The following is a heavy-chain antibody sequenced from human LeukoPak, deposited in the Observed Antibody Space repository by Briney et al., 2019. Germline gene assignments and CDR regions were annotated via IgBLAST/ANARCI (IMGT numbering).Heavy chain of an antibody. D-gene: IGHD3-22*01. CDR3: ARQPDYYDSSGYFTTPFDY. CDR1: GYSFTSYW. V-gene: IGHV5-51*01. CDR2: IYPGDSDT. J-gene: IGHJ4*02. Sequence: GESLKISCKGSGYSFTSYWIGWVRQMPGKGLEWMGIIYPGDSDTRYSPSFQGQVTISADKSISTAYLQWSSLKASDTAMYYCARQPDYYDSSGYFTTPFDYWGQGTLVTVSS.